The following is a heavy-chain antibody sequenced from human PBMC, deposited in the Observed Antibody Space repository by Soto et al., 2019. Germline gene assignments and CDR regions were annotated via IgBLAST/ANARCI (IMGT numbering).Heavy chain of an antibody. CDR2: ISAYNGHT. CDR3: ARGTYYYDSSGYYLFDY. D-gene: IGHD3-22*01. J-gene: IGHJ4*02. Sequence: ASVKVSCKASGYSFTSYGISWVRQAPGQGLEWMGWISAYNGHTNYAQKLQGRVTMTTDTSTSTAYMELRSLRSDDTAVYYCARGTYYYDSSGYYLFDYWGQGTLVTVSS. V-gene: IGHV1-18*01. CDR1: GYSFTSYG.